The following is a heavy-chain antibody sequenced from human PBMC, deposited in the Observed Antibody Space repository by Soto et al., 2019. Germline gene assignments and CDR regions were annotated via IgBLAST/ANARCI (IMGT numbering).Heavy chain of an antibody. Sequence: SETLSLTCSVSGGSVSNKTYYWSWIRQPPGKRLEWIGYVYYSGTTNYNPSLKSRATISVDLSKNQFSLRLSSVTTADTALYYCARTTAVPNTLRSRYFFDYWGQGTLVTVSS. CDR3: ARTTAVPNTLRSRYFFDY. V-gene: IGHV4-61*01. J-gene: IGHJ4*02. CDR1: GGSVSNKTYY. CDR2: VYYSGTT. D-gene: IGHD4-17*01.